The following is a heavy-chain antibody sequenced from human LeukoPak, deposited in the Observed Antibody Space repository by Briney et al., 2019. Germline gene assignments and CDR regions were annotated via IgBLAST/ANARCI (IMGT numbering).Heavy chain of an antibody. Sequence: PSETLSLTCTVSGGSISSSSYYWGWIRQPPGKGLEWIGEIYNTGSTTYNPSLKSRATLSVDKSKNQFSLNLNSVTAADTAVYYCARNTVYCMDVWGQGTTVTVSS. CDR1: GGSISSSSYY. V-gene: IGHV4-39*07. CDR3: ARNTVYCMDV. J-gene: IGHJ6*02. CDR2: IYNTGST.